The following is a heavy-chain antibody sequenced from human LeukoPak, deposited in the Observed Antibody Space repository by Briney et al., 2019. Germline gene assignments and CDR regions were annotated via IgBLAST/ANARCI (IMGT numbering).Heavy chain of an antibody. Sequence: GESLKISWKGSGYDFATYWIGWVRQMPGQGLEWMGIIYPGDSDTRYSPSFEGQVTISVDKSFSTASLQWSGLKASGTAMYYCARPFPQYSRNAFAICGQGTMVTVSS. CDR2: IYPGDSDT. CDR1: GYDFATYW. CDR3: ARPFPQYSRNAFAI. J-gene: IGHJ3*02. D-gene: IGHD6-6*01. V-gene: IGHV5-51*01.